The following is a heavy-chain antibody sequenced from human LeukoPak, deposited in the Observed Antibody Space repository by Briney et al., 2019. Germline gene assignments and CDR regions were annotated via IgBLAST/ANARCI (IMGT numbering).Heavy chain of an antibody. Sequence: SVKVSCKASGGTFSSYAISWVRQAPGQGLEWMGGIIPIFGTANYAQKFQGRVTITADESTSTAYMELSSLRSEDTAVYYCARDRFQLQYDAFDIWGQGTMVTVSS. CDR3: ARDRFQLQYDAFDI. J-gene: IGHJ3*02. D-gene: IGHD4-11*01. CDR1: GGTFSSYA. V-gene: IGHV1-69*01. CDR2: IIPIFGTA.